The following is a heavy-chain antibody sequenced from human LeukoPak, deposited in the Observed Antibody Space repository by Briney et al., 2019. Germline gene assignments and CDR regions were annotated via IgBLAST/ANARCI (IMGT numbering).Heavy chain of an antibody. D-gene: IGHD3-16*01. V-gene: IGHV4-39*07. CDR1: GGSISSSSYY. Sequence: SETLSLTCTVSGGSISSSSYYWGWIRQPPGKGLEWIGEINHSGSTNYNPSLKSRVTISVDTSKNRFSLKLSSVTAADTAVYYCATASWGHNWFDPWGQGTLVTVSS. CDR3: ATASWGHNWFDP. J-gene: IGHJ5*02. CDR2: INHSGST.